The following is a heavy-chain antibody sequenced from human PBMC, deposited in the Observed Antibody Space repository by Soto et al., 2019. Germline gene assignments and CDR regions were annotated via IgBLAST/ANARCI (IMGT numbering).Heavy chain of an antibody. V-gene: IGHV3-30*18. Sequence: GGSLRLSCAASGFTFSSYGMHWVRQAPGKGLEWVAVISYDGSNKYYADSVKGRFTISRDNSKNTLYLQMNSLRAEDTAVYYCAKDRGYCSSTSCYPALENYFDYWGQGTLVTVSS. CDR3: AKDRGYCSSTSCYPALENYFDY. D-gene: IGHD2-2*01. CDR2: ISYDGSNK. CDR1: GFTFSSYG. J-gene: IGHJ4*02.